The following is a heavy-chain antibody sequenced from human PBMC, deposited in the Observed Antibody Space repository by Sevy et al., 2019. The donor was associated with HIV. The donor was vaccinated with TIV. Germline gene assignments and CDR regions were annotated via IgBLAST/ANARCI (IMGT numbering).Heavy chain of an antibody. CDR1: GFTFSSYS. D-gene: IGHD3-22*01. CDR2: ISSSSSTI. CDR3: ARDNAPYYYDSSGYYRPRTHDAFDI. V-gene: IGHV3-48*02. Sequence: GGSLRLSCAASGFTFSSYSMNWVRQAPGKRLEWVSYISSSSSTIYYADSVKGRFTISRDNAKNSLYLQMNSLRDEDTAVYYCARDNAPYYYDSSGYYRPRTHDAFDIWGQGTMVTVSS. J-gene: IGHJ3*02.